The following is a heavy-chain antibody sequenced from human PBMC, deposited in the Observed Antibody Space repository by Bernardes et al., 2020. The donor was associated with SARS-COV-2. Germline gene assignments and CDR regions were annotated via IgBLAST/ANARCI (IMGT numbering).Heavy chain of an antibody. D-gene: IGHD3-3*01. V-gene: IGHV4-4*07. J-gene: IGHJ4*02. Sequence: SETLSLTCTVSGGSISSYYWSWIRQPARKGLEWIGRIYTSGSTNYNPSLKSRVTMSVDTSKNTLFLLMNSLRADDTAVYYCARDSDFSSGHDYFDYWGQGTLVTVSS. CDR2: IYTSGST. CDR3: ARDSDFSSGHDYFDY. CDR1: GGSISSYY.